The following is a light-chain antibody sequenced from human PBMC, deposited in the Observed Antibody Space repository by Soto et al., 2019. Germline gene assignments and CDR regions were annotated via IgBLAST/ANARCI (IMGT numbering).Light chain of an antibody. CDR2: AAS. V-gene: IGKV1-9*01. CDR3: QQLNSYPLT. Sequence: IQLTQSPSSLSASVGDRVTITCRASQGISSYLAWYQQKLGKAPKLLIYAASTLQSGVPSRFAGSGSGTDFTLTISSLQPEDFATYYCQQLNSYPLTFGGGTKVDIK. J-gene: IGKJ4*01. CDR1: QGISSY.